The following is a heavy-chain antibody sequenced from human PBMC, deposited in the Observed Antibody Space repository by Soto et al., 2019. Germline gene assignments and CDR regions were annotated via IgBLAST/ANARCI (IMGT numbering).Heavy chain of an antibody. Sequence: QVQLQESGPGLVKPSETLSLTCTVSGGSISSYYWSWIRQPPGKGLEWIGFIFYSGSTSYNHSLKRRVTISIATSEYQFSPKLNSVTDADTAVYYCASMIGDPVLSFDSWGQGTLVAVSS. J-gene: IGHJ5*01. D-gene: IGHD3-10*02. CDR3: ASMIGDPVLSFDS. V-gene: IGHV4-59*01. CDR1: GGSISSYY. CDR2: IFYSGST.